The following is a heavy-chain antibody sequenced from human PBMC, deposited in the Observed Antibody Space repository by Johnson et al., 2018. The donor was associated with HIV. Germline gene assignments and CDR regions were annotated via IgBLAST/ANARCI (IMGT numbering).Heavy chain of an antibody. CDR2: IRWKTYGGTT. V-gene: IGHV3-15*01. CDR3: TTDRGNGDYDAFDI. J-gene: IGHJ3*02. Sequence: VQLLESGGGLVKPGGSLRLSCAASGFTFSNAWMSWVRQAPGKGLEWVGGIRWKTYGGTTAYAADAKGRLTISRDDSNNTLYLQMNSLKTEDTAVYYCTTDRGNGDYDAFDIWGQGTMVTVSS. CDR1: GFTFSNAW. D-gene: IGHD4-17*01.